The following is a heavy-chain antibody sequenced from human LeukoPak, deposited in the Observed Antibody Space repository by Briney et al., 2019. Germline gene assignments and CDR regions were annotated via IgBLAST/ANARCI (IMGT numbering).Heavy chain of an antibody. CDR3: AREVTANAFDI. CDR2: IWYDGSNK. V-gene: IGHV3-33*08. J-gene: IGHJ3*02. D-gene: IGHD4-11*01. CDR1: GFTFSSYA. Sequence: PGGSLRLSCAASGFTFSSYAMHWVRQAPGKGLEWVAVIWYDGSNKYYADSVKGRFTISRDNSKNTLYLQMNSLRAEDTAVYYCAREVTANAFDIWGQGTMVTVSS.